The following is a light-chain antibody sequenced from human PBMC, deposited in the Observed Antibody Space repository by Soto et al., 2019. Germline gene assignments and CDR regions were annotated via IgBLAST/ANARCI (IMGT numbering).Light chain of an antibody. J-gene: IGKJ3*01. CDR1: QSVTSSY. CDR2: GAS. Sequence: EIVMTQSPGTLSVSPGERATLSCRASQSVTSSYLAWYQQKPGQAPRLLIYGASNRATGIPDRFSGSGSGTDFTLTISRLEPEDFAVYYCQQYARSPLTFGPGTKVD. V-gene: IGKV3-20*01. CDR3: QQYARSPLT.